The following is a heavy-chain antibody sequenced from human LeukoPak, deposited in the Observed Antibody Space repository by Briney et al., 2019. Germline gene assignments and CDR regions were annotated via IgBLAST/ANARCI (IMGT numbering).Heavy chain of an antibody. CDR2: INPSGGSI. J-gene: IGHJ5*02. D-gene: IGHD4-17*01. CDR1: GYIFTNYY. V-gene: IGHV1-46*01. CDR3: ARLSSHYGDYKVDP. Sequence: ASVKVSCKAFGYIFTNYYMHWVRQAPGQGLEWMGIINPSGGSISYTEKFQGRVTMTRNTSISTAYMELRSLRSEDTAVYYCARLSSHYGDYKVDPWGQGTLVTVSS.